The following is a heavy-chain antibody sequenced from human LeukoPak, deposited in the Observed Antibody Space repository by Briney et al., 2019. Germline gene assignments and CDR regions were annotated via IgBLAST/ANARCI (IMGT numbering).Heavy chain of an antibody. CDR2: INPNSGGT. J-gene: IGHJ4*02. CDR1: GYTFTGYY. Sequence: ASVKVSCKASGYTFTGYYMHWVRQAPGQGLEWMGWINPNSGGTNYAQKFQGRVTMTRDTSISTAYMELSRLRSDDTAVYHCARVGDYYDSTPIALDYWGQGTLVTVSS. CDR3: ARVGDYYDSTPIALDY. D-gene: IGHD3-22*01. V-gene: IGHV1-2*02.